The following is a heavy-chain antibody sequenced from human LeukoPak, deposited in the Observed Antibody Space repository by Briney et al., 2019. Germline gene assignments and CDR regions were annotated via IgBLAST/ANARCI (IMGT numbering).Heavy chain of an antibody. D-gene: IGHD6-19*01. V-gene: IGHV3-23*01. CDR1: GFTFSSYA. CDR3: ARVAVAGTYLGDY. CDR2: FSGSGGNT. J-gene: IGHJ4*02. Sequence: GGSLLLSCAASGFTFSSYAMSWVRQAPGKGLEWVSTFSGSGGNTYYADSVKGRFTISRDNSKNTLYLQMNSLRAEDTAVYYCARVAVAGTYLGDYWGQGTLVTVSS.